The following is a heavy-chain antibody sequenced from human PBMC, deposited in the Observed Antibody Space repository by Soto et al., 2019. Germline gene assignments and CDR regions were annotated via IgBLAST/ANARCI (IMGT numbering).Heavy chain of an antibody. CDR2: INPSGRTI. J-gene: IGHJ5*02. CDR1: GFTFSSFE. Sequence: GALRLSCVASGFTFSSFEMNWIRQAPWQVPEWIEVINPSGRTISYSDSMRARFTISRATTKTAVYLEMNDLRLDDTATYSWVSPHSESANEFALGGQEPL. V-gene: IGHV3-48*03. CDR3: VSPHSESANEFAL. D-gene: IGHD3-10*01.